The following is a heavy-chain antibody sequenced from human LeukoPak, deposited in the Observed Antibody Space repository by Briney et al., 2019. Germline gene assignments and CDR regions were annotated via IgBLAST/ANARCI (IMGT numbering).Heavy chain of an antibody. V-gene: IGHV1-18*01. CDR2: VTSYNGDT. J-gene: IGHJ4*02. CDR3: VRWGAGMTTVTTTDY. Sequence: ASVRVSCKASGYTFNSYGISWVRQAPGQGLEWMGWVTSYNGDTNYAQKFQGRVTMTTDTSTSTAYMELRSLRSDDTAVYYCVRWGAGMTTVTTTDYWGQGTLVTVSS. CDR1: GYTFNSYG. D-gene: IGHD4-17*01.